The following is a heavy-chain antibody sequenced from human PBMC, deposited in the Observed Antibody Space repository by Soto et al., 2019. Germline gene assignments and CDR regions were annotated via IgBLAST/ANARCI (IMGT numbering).Heavy chain of an antibody. CDR1: GYSFTSYW. D-gene: IGHD3-9*01. CDR2: IDPSDSYT. Sequence: GESLKISCKGSGYSFTSYWISWVRQMPGKGLEWMGRIDPSDSYTNYSPSFQGHVTISADKSISTAYLQWSSLKASDTAMYYCARRSLDTYYCYGRDVWGQGTTVTVAS. V-gene: IGHV5-10-1*01. J-gene: IGHJ6*02. CDR3: ARRSLDTYYCYGRDV.